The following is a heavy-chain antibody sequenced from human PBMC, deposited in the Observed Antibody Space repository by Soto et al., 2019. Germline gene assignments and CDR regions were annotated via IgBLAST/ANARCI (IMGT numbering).Heavy chain of an antibody. V-gene: IGHV6-1*01. CDR3: AGVTWPRGMDV. J-gene: IGHJ6*02. Sequence: SQTLSLTCAISGDSVSSNSGSWDLIRQSPSRGLEWLGRTYYRSRWSFDYALSVKSRVTIDPDTSKKQFSLHLESLTPEDTAVYYCAGVTWPRGMDVWGQGTQVTVSS. CDR2: TYYRSRWSF. CDR1: GDSVSSNSGS. D-gene: IGHD3-10*01.